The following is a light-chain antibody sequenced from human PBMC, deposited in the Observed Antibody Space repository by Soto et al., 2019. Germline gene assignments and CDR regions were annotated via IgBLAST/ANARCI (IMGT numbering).Light chain of an antibody. Sequence: QSALTQPPSASGSPGQSVTISCTGTSSDVGAYKFVSWYRQNPGKAPKLIIYDVTKRPTGVPDRFSGSKSGNTASLTVSGLQAEDEADYYCSSYAGNNNYVLGSGTKVTVL. CDR3: SSYAGNNNYV. CDR1: SSDVGAYKF. V-gene: IGLV2-8*01. CDR2: DVT. J-gene: IGLJ1*01.